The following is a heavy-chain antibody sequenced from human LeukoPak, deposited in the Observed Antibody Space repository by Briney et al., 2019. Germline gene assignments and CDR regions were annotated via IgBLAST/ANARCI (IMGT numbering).Heavy chain of an antibody. D-gene: IGHD3-10*01. V-gene: IGHV4-34*01. CDR1: GGSFSGYY. CDR2: INHSGST. Sequence: SETLSLTCAVYGGSFSGYYWSWIRQPPGKGLEWIREINHSGSTNYNPSLKSRVTISVDTSKNQFSLKLSSVTAADTAVYYCARRRMITMVRGVITPLDYWGQGTLVTVSS. CDR3: ARRRMITMVRGVITPLDY. J-gene: IGHJ4*02.